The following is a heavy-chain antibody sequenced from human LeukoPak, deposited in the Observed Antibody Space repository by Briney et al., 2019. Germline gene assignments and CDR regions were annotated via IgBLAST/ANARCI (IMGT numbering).Heavy chain of an antibody. CDR3: ARVGRGWWYGFDI. CDR2: VHHSGKT. Sequence: SETLSLTCAVSGASISSSNWCSWVRQPPGKGLEWIGEVHHSGKTNYNPSLKSRVTISVDKSKNQFSLNLSSVTAADTGVYYCARVGRGWWYGFDIWGQGTMVTVSS. CDR1: GASISSSNW. V-gene: IGHV4-4*02. J-gene: IGHJ3*02. D-gene: IGHD2-8*02.